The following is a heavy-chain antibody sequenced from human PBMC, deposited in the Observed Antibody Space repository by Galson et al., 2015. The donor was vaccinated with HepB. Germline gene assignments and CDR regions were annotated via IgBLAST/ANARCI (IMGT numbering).Heavy chain of an antibody. J-gene: IGHJ6*02. V-gene: IGHV4-59*01. CDR3: ARVGGYYDSSGYYYSNGYYYGMDV. D-gene: IGHD3-22*01. CDR1: GGSISSYY. CDR2: IYYSGST. Sequence: SETLSLTCTVSGGSISSYYWSWIRQPPGKGLEWIGYIYYSGSTNYNPSLKSRVTISVDTSKNQFSLKLSSVTAADTAVYYCARVGGYYDSSGYYYSNGYYYGMDVWGQGTTVTVSS.